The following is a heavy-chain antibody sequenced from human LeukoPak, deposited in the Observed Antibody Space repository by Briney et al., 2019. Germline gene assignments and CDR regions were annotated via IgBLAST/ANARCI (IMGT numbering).Heavy chain of an antibody. Sequence: GGSLRLSCAASGFTFSDYYMSWIRQAPGKGLEWVSYISSSGSTIYYADSVKGRFTISRDNAKNSLYLQMNSLRAEDTAVYYCERDQYYYDSSGYPLSYWGQGTLVTVSS. V-gene: IGHV3-11*01. J-gene: IGHJ4*02. CDR1: GFTFSDYY. CDR3: ERDQYYYDSSGYPLSY. D-gene: IGHD3-22*01. CDR2: ISSSGSTI.